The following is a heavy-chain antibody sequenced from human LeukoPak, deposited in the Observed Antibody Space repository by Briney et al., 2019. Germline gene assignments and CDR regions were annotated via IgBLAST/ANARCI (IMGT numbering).Heavy chain of an antibody. J-gene: IGHJ4*02. Sequence: SETLSLTCTVSGGSISSYYWSWIRQPPGKGLEWIGYIYYSGSTNHNPSPKSRVTISVDTSKNQFSLKVSSVTAADTAVYYCARGSGWYFYWGQGTLVTVSS. CDR1: GGSISSYY. D-gene: IGHD6-19*01. CDR2: IYYSGST. CDR3: ARGSGWYFY. V-gene: IGHV4-59*08.